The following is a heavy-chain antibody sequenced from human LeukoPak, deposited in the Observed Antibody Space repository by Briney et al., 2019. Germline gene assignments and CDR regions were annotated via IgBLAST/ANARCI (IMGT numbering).Heavy chain of an antibody. V-gene: IGHV3-30*01. CDR3: ARDRHPLYDFWSGYFGGYYFDY. Sequence: PGRSLRLSCAASGFTFSSYAMHWVRQAPGEGLEWVAVISYDGSNKYYADSVKGRFTISRDNSKNTLYLQMNSLRAEDTAVYYCARDRHPLYDFWSGYFGGYYFDYWGQGTLVTVSS. CDR2: ISYDGSNK. D-gene: IGHD3-3*01. CDR1: GFTFSSYA. J-gene: IGHJ4*02.